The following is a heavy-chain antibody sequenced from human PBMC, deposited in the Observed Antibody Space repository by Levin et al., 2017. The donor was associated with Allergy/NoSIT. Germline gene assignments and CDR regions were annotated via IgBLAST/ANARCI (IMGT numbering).Heavy chain of an antibody. CDR2: ISAGYDT. CDR1: GFTFNNYA. D-gene: IGHD1-26*01. J-gene: IGHJ2*01. CDR3: AKGAVRWELLGYFDL. V-gene: IGHV3-23*01. Sequence: GGSLRLSCAASGFTFNNYAMSWVRQAPGKGLEWVSGISAGYDTYYADSVTGRFTISRDDSKNTLYLQMTSLRVDDTAVYYCAKGAVRWELLGYFDLWGRGTLVTVSS.